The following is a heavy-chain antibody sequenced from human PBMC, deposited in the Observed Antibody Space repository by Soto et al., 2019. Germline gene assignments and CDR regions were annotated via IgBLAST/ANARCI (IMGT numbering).Heavy chain of an antibody. CDR1: GFTFSSYS. J-gene: IGHJ4*02. CDR2: ISSSSSYI. D-gene: IGHD6-13*01. Sequence: GGSLRLSCAASGFTFSSYSMNWVRQAPGKGLEWVSSISSSSSYIYYADSVKGRFTISRDNAKNSLYLQMNSLRAEDTAVYYCASHSSSWYLFSADTNWGQGTLVTVSS. V-gene: IGHV3-21*01. CDR3: ASHSSSWYLFSADTN.